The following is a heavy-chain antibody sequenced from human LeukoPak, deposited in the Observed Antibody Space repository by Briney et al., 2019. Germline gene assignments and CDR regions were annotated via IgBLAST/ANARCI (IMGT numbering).Heavy chain of an antibody. CDR1: GYSFTSYW. V-gene: IGHV5-10-1*01. CDR3: ARQIGYCSSTSCYVYFDY. J-gene: IGHJ4*02. D-gene: IGHD2-2*01. CDR2: IDPSDSYT. Sequence: GESLKISCKGSGYSFTSYWISWVRQMTGKGLEWVGRIDPSDSYTNYSPSFQGHVTISGDKSISTAYLQWSSLKASDTALYYCARQIGYCSSTSCYVYFDYWGQGTLVTVSS.